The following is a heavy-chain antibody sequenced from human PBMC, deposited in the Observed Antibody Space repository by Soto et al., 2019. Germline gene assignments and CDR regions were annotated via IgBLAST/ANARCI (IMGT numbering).Heavy chain of an antibody. CDR3: ARAGIVQVSYAMDV. CDR1: GGSIGGDS. D-gene: IGHD2-8*01. Sequence: PSETLSLTCTVSGGSIGGDSWSWIRQSPGKGLDFIGYIYHSGSTNYNPSLKSRVTISMDTPKNQFSLRLSSVTAADTAVYYCARAGIVQVSYAMDVWGQGTTVTVSS. CDR2: IYHSGST. J-gene: IGHJ6*02. V-gene: IGHV4-59*01.